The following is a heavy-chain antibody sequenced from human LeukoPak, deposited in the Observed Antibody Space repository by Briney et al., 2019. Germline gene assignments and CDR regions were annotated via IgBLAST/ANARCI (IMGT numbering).Heavy chain of an antibody. CDR2: ISYDGSNK. V-gene: IGHV3-30-3*01. CDR3: ARVGSAMVRGSLYYYYYGMDV. J-gene: IGHJ6*02. Sequence: SCKASGYTFTSYGISWVRQAPGKGLEWVAVISYDGSNKYYADSVKGRFTISRDNSKNTLYLQMNSLRAEDTAVYYCARVGSAMVRGSLYYYYYGMDVWGQGTTVTVSS. D-gene: IGHD3-10*01. CDR1: GYTFTSYG.